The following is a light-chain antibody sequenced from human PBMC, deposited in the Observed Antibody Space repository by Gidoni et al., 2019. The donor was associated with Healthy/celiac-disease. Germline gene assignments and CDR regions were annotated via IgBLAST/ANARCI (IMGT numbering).Light chain of an antibody. Sequence: DIVLTQSPGTLSLSPGESATLACTASQSVSSSYLDWYQQKPGQAPRLLIYGASSRATGIPDRFSGSGSGTDFTLTISRLEPEDFAVYYCQQSGSSPWTFGQGTKVEIK. CDR2: GAS. J-gene: IGKJ1*01. CDR3: QQSGSSPWT. V-gene: IGKV3-20*01. CDR1: QSVSSSY.